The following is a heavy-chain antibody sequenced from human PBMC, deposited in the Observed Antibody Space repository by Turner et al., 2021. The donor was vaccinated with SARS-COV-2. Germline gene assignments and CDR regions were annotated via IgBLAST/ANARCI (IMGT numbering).Heavy chain of an antibody. J-gene: IGHJ4*02. V-gene: IGHV3-23*01. CDR3: AKDQYNSGWYSKDY. Sequence: EVQLLESGGGLVQPGGSLRLSCAASGFTFSSYAMSWVRQAPGKGREWFLSISASGGSTYYADSVKGRFTISRDNSKNTLSLQMSSLRAEDTAVYYCAKDQYNSGWYSKDYWGQGTLVTVSS. CDR1: GFTFSSYA. CDR2: ISASGGST. D-gene: IGHD6-19*01.